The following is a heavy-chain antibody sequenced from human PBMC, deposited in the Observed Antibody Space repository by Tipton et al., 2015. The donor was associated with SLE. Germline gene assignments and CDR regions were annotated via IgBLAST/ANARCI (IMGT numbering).Heavy chain of an antibody. CDR3: ARTPYDILTGYSLAFDY. Sequence: TLSLTCAVYGGSFSGYYWSWIRQPPGKGLEWIGEINHSGSTNYNPSLKSRVTISVDTSKNQFSLKLSSVTAADTAVYYCARTPYDILTGYSLAFDYWGQGTLVTVSS. J-gene: IGHJ4*02. CDR1: GGSFSGYY. CDR2: INHSGST. V-gene: IGHV4-34*01. D-gene: IGHD3-9*01.